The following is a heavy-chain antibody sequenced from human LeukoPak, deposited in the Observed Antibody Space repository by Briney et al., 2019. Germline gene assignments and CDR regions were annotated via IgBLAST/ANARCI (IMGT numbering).Heavy chain of an antibody. J-gene: IGHJ5*02. CDR1: GFTFSNYW. CDR2: IYVDGRTT. CDR3: IRDFRSADL. Sequence: GGSLRLSCVASGFTFSNYWMHWARQPPGKGLVWVSRIYVDGRTTNYADSVKGRFTISRDNAKNTVYLEMNSLSVEDTATYYCIRDFRSADLWGQGTLVTVTS. V-gene: IGHV3-74*01.